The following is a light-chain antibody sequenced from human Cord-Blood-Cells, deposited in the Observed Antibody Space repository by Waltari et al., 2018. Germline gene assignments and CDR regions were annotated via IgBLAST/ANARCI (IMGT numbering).Light chain of an antibody. CDR2: DAS. V-gene: IGKV3-11*01. Sequence: EIVLTQSPATLSLSPGARATLSCRASQSVSSYLAWYQQKPGQAPRLLIYDASNRATGIPARFSGSGSGTDFTLTISSLEPEDFAVDYCQQRSNWPPYTFGQGTKLEIK. CDR3: QQRSNWPPYT. CDR1: QSVSSY. J-gene: IGKJ2*01.